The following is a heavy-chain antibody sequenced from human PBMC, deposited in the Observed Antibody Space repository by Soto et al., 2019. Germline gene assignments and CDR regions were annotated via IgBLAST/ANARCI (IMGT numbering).Heavy chain of an antibody. CDR2: IVVGSGNT. CDR1: GFTFTSSA. V-gene: IGHV1-58*01. J-gene: IGHJ6*02. Sequence: QMQLVQSGPEVKKPGTSVKVSCKASGFTFTSSAVQWVRQARGQRLEWIGWIVVGSGNTNYAQKFHERVTITRDMSTSTAYMELSSLRSEDTAVYYCAAEARYYYYYGMDVWGQGTTVTVSS. CDR3: AAEARYYYYYGMDV.